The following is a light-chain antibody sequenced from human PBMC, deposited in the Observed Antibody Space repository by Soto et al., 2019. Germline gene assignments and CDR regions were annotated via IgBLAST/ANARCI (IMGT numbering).Light chain of an antibody. CDR2: GAT. Sequence: ALQMTQSPSSLSASVGDRVTITCRASQGILNDLGWYQQKPGKAPKLLIYGATSLQSGVPSRFSGSGYGTDFTLTISSLQPEDVGTYYCLQDYNYPLTFGGGTKVEIK. V-gene: IGKV1-6*01. J-gene: IGKJ4*01. CDR1: QGILND. CDR3: LQDYNYPLT.